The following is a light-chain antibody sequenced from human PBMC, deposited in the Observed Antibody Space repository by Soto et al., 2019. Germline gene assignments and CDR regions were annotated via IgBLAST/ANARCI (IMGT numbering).Light chain of an antibody. CDR2: QAS. J-gene: IGKJ1*01. CDR3: QQYNTYST. V-gene: IGKV1-5*03. CDR1: QSIGDW. Sequence: DIQMTQTPSTLSASVGDRVHITCRASQSIGDWLAWYQQKPGKVPKVLIYQASRLKNGVPSRFSGSRSGTKFTLTISSLQPEDFATSYCQQYNTYSTFGQGTKVEI.